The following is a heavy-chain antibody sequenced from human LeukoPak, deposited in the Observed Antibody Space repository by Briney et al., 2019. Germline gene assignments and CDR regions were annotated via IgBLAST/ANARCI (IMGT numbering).Heavy chain of an antibody. CDR1: GFTFSSYA. CDR2: ISYDGSNK. D-gene: IGHD3-10*01. CDR3: ARSCHPTMVRGVMFY. J-gene: IGHJ4*02. V-gene: IGHV3-30-3*01. Sequence: PGGSLRLSCAASGFTFSSYAMHWVRQAPGKGLEWVAVISYDGSNKYYADSVKGRFTISRDNSKNTLYLQMNRLRAEDTAVYYCARSCHPTMVRGVMFYWGQGTLVTVSS.